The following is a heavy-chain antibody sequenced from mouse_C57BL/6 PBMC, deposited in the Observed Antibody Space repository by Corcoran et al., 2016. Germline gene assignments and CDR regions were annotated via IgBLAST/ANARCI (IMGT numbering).Heavy chain of an antibody. J-gene: IGHJ2*01. CDR1: GYTFTDYY. Sequence: EVQLQQSGPELVKPGASVKISCKASGYTFTDYYMNWVKQSHGKSLEWIGDINPNNGGTSYNQKFKGKATLTVDKSSSTAYMELRSLTSEDSAVYYCAGYYGSSFDYWGQGTTLTVSS. V-gene: IGHV1-26*01. D-gene: IGHD1-1*01. CDR2: INPNNGGT. CDR3: AGYYGSSFDY.